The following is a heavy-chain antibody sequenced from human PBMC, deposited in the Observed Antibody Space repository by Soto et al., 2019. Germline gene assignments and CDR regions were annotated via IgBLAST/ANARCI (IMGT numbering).Heavy chain of an antibody. CDR1: GIKLSNYY. J-gene: IGHJ4*02. Sequence: QVQVVESGGGLVEPGGSLRLSCAASGIKLSNYYVSWIRQGPGKGLQWVSYISDGGTTKYYADSVMGRFTISRDNAENSLFLQMNSLSAEDTALYYCALGRYTSGWYLHWGRGTLVTVSS. CDR2: ISDGGTTK. CDR3: ALGRYTSGWYLH. V-gene: IGHV3-11*01. D-gene: IGHD6-19*01.